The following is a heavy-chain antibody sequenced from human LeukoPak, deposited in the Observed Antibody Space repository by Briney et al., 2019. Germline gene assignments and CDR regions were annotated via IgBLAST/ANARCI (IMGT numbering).Heavy chain of an antibody. CDR3: ARLPGVGFLEWLLDY. J-gene: IGHJ4*02. CDR2: IYPGDSDT. V-gene: IGHV5-51*01. CDR1: GYTFSTYW. D-gene: IGHD3-3*01. Sequence: GESLKISCKASGYTFSTYWIGWVRQLPGKGLECMGIIYPGDSDTRYSPSFQGQVTISVDKSISTAYLQWSSLKASDTAIYYCARLPGVGFLEWLLDYWGQGTLVTVS.